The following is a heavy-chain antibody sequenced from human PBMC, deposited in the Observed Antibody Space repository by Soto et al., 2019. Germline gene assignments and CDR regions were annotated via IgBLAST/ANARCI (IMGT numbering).Heavy chain of an antibody. D-gene: IGHD5-12*01. Sequence: TSETLSLTCTVSGGSISSGDYYWSWIRQPPGKGLEWIGYIYYSGSTYYNPSLKSRVTISVDTSKNQFSLKLSSVTAADTAVYYCARDRGYSGYDGVNWFDPWGQGTLVTVSS. J-gene: IGHJ5*02. V-gene: IGHV4-30-4*01. CDR3: ARDRGYSGYDGVNWFDP. CDR1: GGSISSGDYY. CDR2: IYYSGST.